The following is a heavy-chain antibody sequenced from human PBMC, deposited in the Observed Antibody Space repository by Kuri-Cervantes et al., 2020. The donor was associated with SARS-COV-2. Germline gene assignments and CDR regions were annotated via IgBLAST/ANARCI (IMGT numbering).Heavy chain of an antibody. CDR3: TTDLKPWRADY. V-gene: IGHV3-15*04. Sequence: GESLKISCAASGFTFSNAWMNWVRQAPGKGLEWVGRIESKTDGGTTDYAAPVKGRFTISRDDSKNTLYLQMNSLKTEDTAVYYCTTDLKPWRADYWGQGTLVTVSS. CDR1: GFTFSNAW. J-gene: IGHJ4*02. D-gene: IGHD3-3*01. CDR2: IESKTDGGTT.